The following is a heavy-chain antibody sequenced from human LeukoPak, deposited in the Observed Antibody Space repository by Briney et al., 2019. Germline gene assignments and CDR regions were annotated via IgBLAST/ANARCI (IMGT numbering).Heavy chain of an antibody. CDR3: ARLPDSSGWYKADY. V-gene: IGHV3-74*01. J-gene: IGHJ4*02. CDR2: INSDGSST. CDR1: GFTFSSYW. D-gene: IGHD6-19*01. Sequence: PGGSLRLSCAASGFTFSSYWMHWVRQAPGKGLVWVSRINSDGSSTSYADSVKGRFTISRDNAKNTLYLQMNSLRAEDTAVYYCARLPDSSGWYKADYWGQGTLVTVSS.